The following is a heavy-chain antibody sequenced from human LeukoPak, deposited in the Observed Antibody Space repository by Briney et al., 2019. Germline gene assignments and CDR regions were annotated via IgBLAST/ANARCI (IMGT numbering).Heavy chain of an antibody. CDR2: ISAYNGNA. V-gene: IGHV1-18*04. D-gene: IGHD2-2*01. Sequence: LWASVKVSCKTSGYTFTNYYIHWVRQAPGQGLEWMGWISAYNGNANYAQKLQGRVTMTTDTSTSTAYMELRSLRSDDTAVYYCARGGYQIGMRYWGQGTLVTVSS. J-gene: IGHJ4*02. CDR1: GYTFTNYY. CDR3: ARGGYQIGMRY.